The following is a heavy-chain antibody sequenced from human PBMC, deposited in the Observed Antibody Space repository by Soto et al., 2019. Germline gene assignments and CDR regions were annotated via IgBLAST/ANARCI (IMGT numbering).Heavy chain of an antibody. V-gene: IGHV5-51*01. Sequence: GESLKISCKGSGYIFSTYWIGWVRQMPGKGLEWMGIIYPGDSDTRYSPSFQGQVTISPVKSIDTAYLQWSSLSSSDTAMYYCAVCDSSDTSDYKRYYFDYWGRGTLVTFSS. CDR2: IYPGDSDT. D-gene: IGHD3-22*01. J-gene: IGHJ4*02. CDR3: AVCDSSDTSDYKRYYFDY. CDR1: GYIFSTYW.